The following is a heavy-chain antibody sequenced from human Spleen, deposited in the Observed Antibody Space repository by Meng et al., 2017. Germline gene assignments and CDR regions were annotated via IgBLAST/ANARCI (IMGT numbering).Heavy chain of an antibody. CDR2: INHSGST. CDR1: GGSFRDYY. D-gene: IGHD4-11*01. V-gene: IGHV4-34*01. CDR3: ARGPTTMAHDFDY. Sequence: QVQLGQWGAGVLEPWASLALTCVVSGGSFRDYYWSWIRQPPGKGLEWLGEINHSGSTNYNPSLESRATISVDTSQTNLSLKLSSVTAADSAVYYCARGPTTMAHDFDYWGQGTLVTVSS. J-gene: IGHJ4*02.